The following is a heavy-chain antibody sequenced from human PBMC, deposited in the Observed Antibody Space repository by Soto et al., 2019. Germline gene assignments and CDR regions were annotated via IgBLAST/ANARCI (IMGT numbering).Heavy chain of an antibody. CDR1: GFTFSSYG. V-gene: IGHV3-33*01. Sequence: GGSLRLSCAASGFTFSSYGMHWVRQAPGKGLEWVAVIWYDGSNKYYADSVKGRFTISRDNSKNTLYLQMNSLRAEDTAVYYCARDGMVIPPNNLKYGMDVWGQGTTVTVSS. D-gene: IGHD3-22*01. CDR3: ARDGMVIPPNNLKYGMDV. J-gene: IGHJ6*02. CDR2: IWYDGSNK.